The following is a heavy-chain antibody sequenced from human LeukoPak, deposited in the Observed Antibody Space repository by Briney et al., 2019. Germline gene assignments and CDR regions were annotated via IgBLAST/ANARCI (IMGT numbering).Heavy chain of an antibody. CDR1: GFTFSSYG. D-gene: IGHD3-10*01. CDR3: ARDRITMVRGVILYYYGMDV. V-gene: IGHV3-33*01. CDR2: IWYDGSNK. Sequence: GGSLRLSCAASGFTFSSYGMHWVPQAPGKGLEWVAVIWYDGSNKYYADSVKGRFTISRDNSKNTLYLQMNSLRAEDTAVYYCARDRITMVRGVILYYYGMDVWGQGTTVAVSS. J-gene: IGHJ6*02.